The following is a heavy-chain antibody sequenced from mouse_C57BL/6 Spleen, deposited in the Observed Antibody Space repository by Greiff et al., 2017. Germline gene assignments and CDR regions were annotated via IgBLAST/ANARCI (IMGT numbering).Heavy chain of an antibody. J-gene: IGHJ2*01. D-gene: IGHD3-3*01. V-gene: IGHV1-82*01. CDR3: ARWGWERGYFDY. CDR1: GYAFSSSW. Sequence: VQLKESGPELVKPGASVKISCKASGYAFSSSWMNWVKQRPGKGLEWIGRIYPGDGDTNYNGKFKGKATLTADKSSSTAYMQLSSLTSEDSAVYFCARWGWERGYFDYWGQGTTLTVSS. CDR2: IYPGDGDT.